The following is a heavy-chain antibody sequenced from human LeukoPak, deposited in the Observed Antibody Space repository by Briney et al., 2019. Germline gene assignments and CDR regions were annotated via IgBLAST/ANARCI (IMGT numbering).Heavy chain of an antibody. CDR2: ISGSGGST. Sequence: QPGGSLRLSCAASGFTFSSYAMSWVRQAPGKGLEWVSAISGSGGSTYYADSVKGRFTISRDNSKNTLYLQMNSLRAGDTAVYYCAKYVARSSSSRFDYWGQGTLVTVSS. CDR3: AKYVARSSSSRFDY. J-gene: IGHJ4*02. V-gene: IGHV3-23*01. D-gene: IGHD6-6*01. CDR1: GFTFSSYA.